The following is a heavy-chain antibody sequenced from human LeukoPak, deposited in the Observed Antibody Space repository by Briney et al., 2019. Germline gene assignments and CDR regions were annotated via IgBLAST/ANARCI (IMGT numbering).Heavy chain of an antibody. CDR3: AKLARQSSGWYQTNFFDY. CDR1: GFPFGGYA. J-gene: IGHJ4*02. V-gene: IGHV3-23*01. CDR2: LSGSGDSA. D-gene: IGHD6-19*01. Sequence: GGSLRLSCAASGFPFGGYATSWVRQAPGKGLQWVSTLSGSGDSAEYADSMQGRFTISRDNSKNTLYLQINNLRAEDTAVYYCAKLARQSSGWYQTNFFDYWAREPWSPSPQ.